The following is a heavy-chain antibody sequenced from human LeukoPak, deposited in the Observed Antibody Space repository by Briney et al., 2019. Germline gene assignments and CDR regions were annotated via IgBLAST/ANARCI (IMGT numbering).Heavy chain of an antibody. CDR2: ISSSSSYI. V-gene: IGHV3-21*01. Sequence: RGSLRLSCAASGFTSTSYSMNWVRHAPGKGLEWVSSISSSSSYIYYADSVKGRFTISRDNAKNSLYLQMNSLRAEDTAVYYCAREGQDYYDSSMAFDYWGQGTLVTVSS. CDR1: GFTSTSYS. J-gene: IGHJ4*02. CDR3: AREGQDYYDSSMAFDY. D-gene: IGHD3-22*01.